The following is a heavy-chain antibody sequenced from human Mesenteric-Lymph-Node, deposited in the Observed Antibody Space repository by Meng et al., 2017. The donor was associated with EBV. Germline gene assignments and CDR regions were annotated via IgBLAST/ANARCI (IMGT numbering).Heavy chain of an antibody. CDR3: TKHYLVIAGRVDH. CDR1: GGSISSTTYY. V-gene: IGHV4-39*01. D-gene: IGHD2-15*01. Sequence: QLQRQESGPGLVKPSETRSLTCPVFGGSISSTTYYWGWIRQPPGKALEWIGSFYYTGSIYYNPSLKSRVTISVDTSTNKLSLKLSSVTAADTAVYYCTKHYLVIAGRVDHWGQGALVTVSS. CDR2: FYYTGSI. J-gene: IGHJ4*02.